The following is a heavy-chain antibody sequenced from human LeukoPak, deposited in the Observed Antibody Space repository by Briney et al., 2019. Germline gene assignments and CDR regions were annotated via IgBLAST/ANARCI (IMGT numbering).Heavy chain of an antibody. D-gene: IGHD3-10*01. CDR1: GFTFSSYA. CDR2: ISYDGSNK. V-gene: IGHV3-30-3*01. Sequence: PGRSLRLTCAASGFTFSSYAMHWVLHAPGKGREWVAVISYDGSNKYCADSVKGRFTISRDNSKNTLYLQMNRLRVEDAAVYYCSKDLTSDFGGDLDPWGQGTLVTVSS. CDR3: SKDLTSDFGGDLDP. J-gene: IGHJ5*02.